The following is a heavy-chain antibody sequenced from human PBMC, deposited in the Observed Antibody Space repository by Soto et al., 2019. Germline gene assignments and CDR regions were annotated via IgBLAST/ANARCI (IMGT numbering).Heavy chain of an antibody. J-gene: IGHJ4*02. CDR3: AREVAVAGTDYYFDY. D-gene: IGHD6-19*01. CDR1: GGSISSGGYY. Sequence: SETLSLTCTVSGGSISSGGYYWSWIRQHPGKGLEWIGYIYYSGSTYYNPSLKSRVTISVDTSKNQFSLKLSSVTAADTAVYYCAREVAVAGTDYYFDYWGQGTLVTVSS. V-gene: IGHV4-31*03. CDR2: IYYSGST.